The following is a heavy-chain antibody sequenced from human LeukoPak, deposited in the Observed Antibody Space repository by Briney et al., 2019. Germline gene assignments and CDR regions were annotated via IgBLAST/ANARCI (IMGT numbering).Heavy chain of an antibody. CDR2: ITSSSSYI. J-gene: IGHJ6*03. CDR3: ARGHGWVTTSPRYYYMDV. CDR1: GFTFSSYT. V-gene: IGHV3-21*01. D-gene: IGHD4-17*01. Sequence: GGSLRLSCAASGFTFSSYTMNWVRQAPGKGLEWVSSITSSSSYIYYADSVEGRFTISRDNAKNSLCLQMNSLRAEDTAVYYCARGHGWVTTSPRYYYMDVWGKGTTVTVSS.